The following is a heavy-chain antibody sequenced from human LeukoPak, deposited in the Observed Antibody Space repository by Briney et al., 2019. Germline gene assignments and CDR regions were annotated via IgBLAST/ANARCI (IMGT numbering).Heavy chain of an antibody. CDR2: IKHNGDEL. D-gene: IGHD3-16*01. Sequence: GGSLRLSCAASGFTFSSYWMTWVRQAPGKGLEWVANIKHNGDELNYVDSVEDRFTISRDNAKNSLYLHMTSLRAEDTAVYYCARELRTFDPWGQGTLVTVSS. J-gene: IGHJ5*02. V-gene: IGHV3-7*01. CDR1: GFTFSSYW. CDR3: ARELRTFDP.